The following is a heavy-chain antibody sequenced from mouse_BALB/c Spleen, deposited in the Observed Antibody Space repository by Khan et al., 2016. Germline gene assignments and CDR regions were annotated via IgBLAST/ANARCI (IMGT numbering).Heavy chain of an antibody. CDR3: ATGSTTVRATGGQY. V-gene: IGHV9-3-1*01. D-gene: IGHD1-1*01. CDR1: GYTFTNFG. J-gene: IGHJ2*01. CDR2: INTNTGET. Sequence: QIQLVQSGPELKKPGATVKISCKASGYTFTNFGIHWVRQAPGKGLEWMDWINTNTGETTYADDFKGRFTFSLDTSASTAYLQLNNLKHEDTATYFCATGSTTVRATGGQYWGQGTTLTVSS.